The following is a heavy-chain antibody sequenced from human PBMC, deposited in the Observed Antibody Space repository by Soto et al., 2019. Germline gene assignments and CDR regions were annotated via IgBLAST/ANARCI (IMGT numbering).Heavy chain of an antibody. CDR3: ATSNCSGGSCYSYYFDY. CDR2: ISAYNGNT. CDR1: GYTFTSYG. J-gene: IGHJ4*02. D-gene: IGHD2-15*01. V-gene: IGHV1-18*01. Sequence: QVQLVQSGAEVKKPGASVKVSCKASGYTFTSYGISWVRQAPGQGLEWMGWISAYNGNTKYAQNLQGRVTMTTDTSTSTAYMELRSLRSDDTAVYYCATSNCSGGSCYSYYFDYWGQGTLGTVSS.